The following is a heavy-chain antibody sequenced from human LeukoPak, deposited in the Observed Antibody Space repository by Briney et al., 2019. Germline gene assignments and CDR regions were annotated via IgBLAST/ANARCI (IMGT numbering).Heavy chain of an antibody. Sequence: PSETLSLTCAVYGGSFSGYYWSWIRQPPGKGLEWIGEINHSGSTNYNPSLKSRVTISVDTSKNQFSLKLSSVTAADTAVYYCARAYHSGSYLFVGEEPYYFDYWGQGTLVTVSS. CDR2: INHSGST. CDR3: ARAYHSGSYLFVGEEPYYFDY. CDR1: GGSFSGYY. J-gene: IGHJ4*02. V-gene: IGHV4-34*01. D-gene: IGHD1-26*01.